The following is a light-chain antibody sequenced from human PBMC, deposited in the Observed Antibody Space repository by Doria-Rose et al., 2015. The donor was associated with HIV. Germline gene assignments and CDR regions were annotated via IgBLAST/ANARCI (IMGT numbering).Light chain of an antibody. CDR2: GAS. V-gene: IGKV3-20*01. J-gene: IGKJ2*01. Sequence: QSPGTLSLSPGERATLSCRASQSVRSNSLTWYQQRPGQAPRLLIYGASNRAIGIPDRFSGSGSGTDFTLTISRLEPEDFAVYYCQHYGNSPLYTFGQGTKLDIK. CDR1: QSVRSNS. CDR3: QHYGNSPLYT.